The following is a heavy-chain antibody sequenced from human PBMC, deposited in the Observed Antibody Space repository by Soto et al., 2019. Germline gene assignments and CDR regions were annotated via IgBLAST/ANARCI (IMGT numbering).Heavy chain of an antibody. CDR2: VIGASGSF. J-gene: IGHJ1*01. CDR1: GRIFSSFP. D-gene: IGHD5-12*01. Sequence: QVQVVQSGAEVKKPGSSVKISCKASGRIFSSFPTSRVRQVLGQGLEWMGGVIGASGSFTYAPQFQGRVTITAVTSAGIGYLELTSVTSEDTAIYYCAKVGSRDGYKYVVDQWGPGTMVTVSS. V-gene: IGHV1-69*06. CDR3: AKVGSRDGYKYVVDQ.